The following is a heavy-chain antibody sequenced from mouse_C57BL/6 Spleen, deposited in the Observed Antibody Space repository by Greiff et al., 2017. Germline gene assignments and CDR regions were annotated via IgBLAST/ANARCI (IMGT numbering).Heavy chain of an antibody. CDR3: AREGGNYWYFDV. V-gene: IGHV5-16*01. CDR1: GFTFSDYY. CDR2: INYDGSST. Sequence: EVKLVESEGGLVQPGSSMKLSCTASGFTFSDYYMAWVRQVPEKGLEWVANINYDGSSTYYLDSLKSRFIISRDNAKNILYLQMSSLKSEDTATYYCAREGGNYWYFDVWGTGTTVTVSS. D-gene: IGHD2-1*01. J-gene: IGHJ1*03.